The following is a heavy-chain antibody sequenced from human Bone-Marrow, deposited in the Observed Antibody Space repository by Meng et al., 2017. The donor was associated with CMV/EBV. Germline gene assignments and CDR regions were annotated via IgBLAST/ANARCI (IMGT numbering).Heavy chain of an antibody. Sequence: GSLRLSCAASGFTFDDYGMSWVRQAPGKGLEWVSGINWNGGSTGYTDSVKGRFTISRDNAKNSLYLQMNSLRAEDTALYHCARDRGYSNRGANWFDPWGQGTLVTVSS. CDR3: ARDRGYSNRGANWFDP. J-gene: IGHJ5*02. D-gene: IGHD4-11*01. CDR1: GFTFDDYG. CDR2: INWNGGST. V-gene: IGHV3-20*01.